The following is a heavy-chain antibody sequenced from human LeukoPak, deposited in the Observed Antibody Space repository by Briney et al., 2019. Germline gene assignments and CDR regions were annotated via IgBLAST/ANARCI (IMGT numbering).Heavy chain of an antibody. V-gene: IGHV3-7*01. CDR3: VGGIGWIFDH. J-gene: IGHJ4*02. CDR1: GTAFSSYW. D-gene: IGHD2-2*03. CDR2: IKQEGREK. Sequence: GGSLRLSCAASGTAFSSYWMNWVRQAPGKGREWVAIIKQEGREKYYVASVKGRFTISRDNAKSSLYLLMNRLRVEDTSIYYCVGGIGWIFDHWGQGTPVTVSS.